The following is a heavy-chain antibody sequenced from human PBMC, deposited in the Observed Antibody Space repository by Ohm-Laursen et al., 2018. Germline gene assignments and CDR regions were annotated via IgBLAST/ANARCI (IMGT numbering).Heavy chain of an antibody. Sequence: SLRLSCAASGFTFSGYWMSWIRQPPGKGLEWVGQIHHSGSTNYNPSLKSRVTISVDTSKNQFSLKLNSVTAADTAVYYCAGRGLTSGAFDIWGQGTVVTVSS. CDR1: GFTFSGYW. J-gene: IGHJ3*02. V-gene: IGHV4-34*08. CDR2: IHHSGST. D-gene: IGHD1-26*01. CDR3: AGRGLTSGAFDI.